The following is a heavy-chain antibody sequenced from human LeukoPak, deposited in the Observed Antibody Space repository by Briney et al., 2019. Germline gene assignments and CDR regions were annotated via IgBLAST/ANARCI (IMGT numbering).Heavy chain of an antibody. Sequence: GGSLRLSCAASGFTVSSNYMSWVRQAPGKGLEWVTVIYSGGSTYYADSVKGRFTISRDNSKNTLYLQMNSLRAEDTAVYYCGGNMVRGVIITGDYWGQGTLVTVSS. J-gene: IGHJ4*02. CDR2: IYSGGST. CDR3: GGNMVRGVIITGDY. V-gene: IGHV3-53*01. CDR1: GFTVSSNY. D-gene: IGHD3-10*01.